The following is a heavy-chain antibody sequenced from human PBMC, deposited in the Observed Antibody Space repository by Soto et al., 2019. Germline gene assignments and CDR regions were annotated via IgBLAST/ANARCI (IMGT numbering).Heavy chain of an antibody. J-gene: IGHJ4*02. CDR3: ARVHTSLVSPTFDS. CDR2: IIPIFATA. Sequence: SVKVSCKASGGTFSSSPISWGRQAPGQGLEWVGGIIPIFATANYAQKCQGRVTITADESTSTAYMELSSLRSEDTAVYYCARVHTSLVSPTFDSWGQGTLVTVSS. D-gene: IGHD5-18*01. CDR1: GGTFSSSP. V-gene: IGHV1-69*13.